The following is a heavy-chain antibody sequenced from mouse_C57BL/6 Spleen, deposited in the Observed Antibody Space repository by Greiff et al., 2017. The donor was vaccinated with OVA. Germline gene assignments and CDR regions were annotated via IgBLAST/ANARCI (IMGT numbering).Heavy chain of an antibody. CDR3: TTWGYPAY. Sequence: VQLQQSGAELVRPGASVKLSCTASGFNIKDDYMHWVKQRPEQGLEWIGWIDPANGDTEYASKFQGKATITADTSSNTAYLQLSSLTSEDTAVYYCTTWGYPAYWGQGTLVTVSA. D-gene: IGHD2-14*01. J-gene: IGHJ3*01. CDR2: IDPANGDT. V-gene: IGHV14-4*01. CDR1: GFNIKDDY.